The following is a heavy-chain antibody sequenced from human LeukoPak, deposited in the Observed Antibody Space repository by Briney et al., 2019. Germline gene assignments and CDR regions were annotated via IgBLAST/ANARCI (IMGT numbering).Heavy chain of an antibody. D-gene: IGHD4-17*01. Sequence: ASVKVSCKASGYTFTSYYMHWVRQAPGQGLEWMGIINPSGGSTSYAQKFQGRVTMTRDTSTSTVYMELSSLRSEDTAVYYCARETISTVTTSNAFDIWGQGTTVTVSS. CDR3: ARETISTVTTSNAFDI. J-gene: IGHJ3*02. CDR1: GYTFTSYY. V-gene: IGHV1-46*01. CDR2: INPSGGST.